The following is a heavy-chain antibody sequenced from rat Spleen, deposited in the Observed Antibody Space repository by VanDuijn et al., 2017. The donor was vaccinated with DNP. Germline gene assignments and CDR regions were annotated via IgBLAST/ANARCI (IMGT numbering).Heavy chain of an antibody. CDR1: GYTFTNNY. D-gene: IGHD1-7*01. J-gene: IGHJ2*01. Sequence: QVQLQQSGAELAKPGSSVKISCKASGYTFTNNYISWIKQTTGQGLEHVGYINLGSGGPNYDERFKGKATLTVDRSSSSAFMQLSSLTPDDSAVYYCAKWGYDSGYYFDYWGQGVMVTVSS. CDR3: AKWGYDSGYYFDY. CDR2: INLGSGGP. V-gene: IGHV1-43*01.